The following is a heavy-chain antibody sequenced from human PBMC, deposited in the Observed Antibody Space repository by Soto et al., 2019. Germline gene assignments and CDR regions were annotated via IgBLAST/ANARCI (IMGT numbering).Heavy chain of an antibody. J-gene: IGHJ5*02. V-gene: IGHV5-51*01. CDR3: ARLIVGATQRNWFDP. CDR1: GYSFTSYW. Sequence: PGESLKISCKCSGYSFTSYWIGWVRQMPGKGLEWMGIIYPGDSDARYSPSFQGQVTISADKSISTAYLQWSSLKASDTAMYYCARLIVGATQRNWFDPWGQGTLVTVSS. D-gene: IGHD1-26*01. CDR2: IYPGDSDA.